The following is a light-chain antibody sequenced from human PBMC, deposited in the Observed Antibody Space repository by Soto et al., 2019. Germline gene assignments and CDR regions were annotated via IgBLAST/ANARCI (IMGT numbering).Light chain of an antibody. CDR3: QQRYKMPRT. CDR2: AAS. Sequence: DIQMTQSPSSLSASVGDRVTITCRASQSISTYLNWFQQKSGIAPKLLIYAASSLQSGVPSRFSASGSGTDFTLTISSLQPEDFATYYCQQRYKMPRTFGQGTKLEIK. V-gene: IGKV1-39*01. CDR1: QSISTY. J-gene: IGKJ2*01.